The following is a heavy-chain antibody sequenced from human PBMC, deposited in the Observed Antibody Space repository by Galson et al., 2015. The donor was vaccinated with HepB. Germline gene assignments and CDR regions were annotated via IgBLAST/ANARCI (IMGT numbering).Heavy chain of an antibody. V-gene: IGHV3-30*18. J-gene: IGHJ4*02. CDR3: AKVGYGDSIRGNY. Sequence: SLRLSCAASGFTFSSYGMHWVRQAPGKGLEWVAVISYDGSNKYYADSVKGRFTISRDNSKNTLYLQMNSLRAEDTAVYYCAKVGYGDSIRGNYWGQGTLVTVSS. D-gene: IGHD4-17*01. CDR2: ISYDGSNK. CDR1: GFTFSSYG.